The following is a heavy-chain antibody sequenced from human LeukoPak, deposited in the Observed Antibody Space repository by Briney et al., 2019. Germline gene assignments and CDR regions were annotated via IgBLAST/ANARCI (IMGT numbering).Heavy chain of an antibody. D-gene: IGHD4-17*01. J-gene: IGHJ3*02. V-gene: IGHV4-61*02. Sequence: SETLSFTCTASGGSISSGRYYWRWIRQPAGKGLEWIGRIYTGGCTNYNPSLRSRFTISVDRDNNQFSVKLSSVTAAATAVYYCARDDYDLDAFDIWGQGTMVTVSS. CDR3: ARDDYDLDAFDI. CDR2: IYTGGCT. CDR1: GGSISSGRYY.